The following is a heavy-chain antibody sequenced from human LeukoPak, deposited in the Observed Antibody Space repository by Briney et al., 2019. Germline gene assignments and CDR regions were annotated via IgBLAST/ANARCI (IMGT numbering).Heavy chain of an antibody. CDR1: GGSFSGYY. J-gene: IGHJ5*02. D-gene: IGHD3-22*01. CDR2: INHSGST. V-gene: IGHV4-34*01. CDR3: ASPYYYDSSGFIDP. Sequence: SETLSLTCAVYGGSFSGYYWSWIRQPPGKGLEWIGEINHSGSTNYNPSLKSRVTISVDTSKNQFSLKLSSVTAADTAVYYCASPYYYDSSGFIDPWGQGTLVTVSS.